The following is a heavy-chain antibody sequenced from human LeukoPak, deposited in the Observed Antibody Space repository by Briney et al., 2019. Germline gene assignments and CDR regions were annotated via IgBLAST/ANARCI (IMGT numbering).Heavy chain of an antibody. CDR2: IIPSFGRA. Sequence: SVKVSCKVSGSSYAINWVRLAPGHGLEWMGAIIPSFGRAKYAQKFQDRVSITSDESTSTVYMELSSLRTDDTAIYYCARAGRFSNYDYYYHMDVWGRGTTAIVSS. V-gene: IGHV1-69*13. CDR3: ARAGRFSNYDYYYHMDV. CDR1: GSSYA. D-gene: IGHD4-11*01. J-gene: IGHJ6*03.